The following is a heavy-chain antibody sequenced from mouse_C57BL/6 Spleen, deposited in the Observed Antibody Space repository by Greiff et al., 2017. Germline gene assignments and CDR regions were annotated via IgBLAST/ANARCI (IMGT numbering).Heavy chain of an antibody. Sequence: QVQLQQPGAELVKPGASVKLSCKASGYTFTSYWMHWVKQRPGRGLEWIGRIDPNSGGTKYNEKFKSKATLTVDKPASTAYMQLSRLTSEDSAVYYCARKGTLYYDYDYWYFDVWGTGTTVTVSS. CDR3: ARKGTLYYDYDYWYFDV. CDR1: GYTFTSYW. V-gene: IGHV1-72*01. J-gene: IGHJ1*03. D-gene: IGHD2-4*01. CDR2: IDPNSGGT.